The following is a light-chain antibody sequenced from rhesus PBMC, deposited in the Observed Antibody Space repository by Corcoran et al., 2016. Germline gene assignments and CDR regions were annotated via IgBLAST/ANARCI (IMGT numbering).Light chain of an antibody. V-gene: IGKV3-24*03. CDR2: GAS. J-gene: IGKJ3*01. Sequence: EIVMTQSPSTLALSPGERATLSCRASQSVRTFLAWYQPKPGQSPRLLIYGASTRATGIPDRFSGSGAGTEFTLAISSLEPEDVGVYFCLQSTNWPTFGTGTKLEIK. CDR3: LQSTNWPT. CDR1: QSVRTF.